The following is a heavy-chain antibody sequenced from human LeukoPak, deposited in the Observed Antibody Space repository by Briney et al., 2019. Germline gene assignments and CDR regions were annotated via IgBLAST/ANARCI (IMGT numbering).Heavy chain of an antibody. CDR1: GFIFSNYA. CDR2: ISGSGDKT. D-gene: IGHD2-15*01. Sequence: GGSLRLSCAASGFIFSNYAMNWVRQAPGKGLEWVSVISGSGDKTYTADSVKGRFTISRDNSKDTLHLQMNSLRAEDTAVYYCVRVPVTSWYLPLDYWGQGTLVTVSS. J-gene: IGHJ4*02. V-gene: IGHV3-23*01. CDR3: VRVPVTSWYLPLDY.